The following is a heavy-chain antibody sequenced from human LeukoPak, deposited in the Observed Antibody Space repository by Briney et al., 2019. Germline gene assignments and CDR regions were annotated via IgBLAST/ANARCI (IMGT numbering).Heavy chain of an antibody. CDR2: IYTSVST. V-gene: IGHV4-61*02. J-gene: IGHJ4*02. Sequence: SQTLSLTCTVSGGSISSGSYYWSWIRQPAGKGLEWIGRIYTSVSTNYNPSLKSRVTISVDTSKNQFSLKLSSVTAADTAVYYCAREFGYAVTSLDYWGQGTLVTVSS. CDR1: GGSISSGSYY. D-gene: IGHD4-17*01. CDR3: AREFGYAVTSLDY.